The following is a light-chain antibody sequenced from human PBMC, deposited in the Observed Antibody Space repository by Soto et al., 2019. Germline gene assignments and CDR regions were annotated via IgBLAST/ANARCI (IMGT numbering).Light chain of an antibody. J-gene: IGKJ1*01. CDR1: QGIKND. Sequence: DIQMTQSPSSLSASVGDRVTITCRASQGIKNDLAWYQQIPGKAPKLLIFATSTLQSGVPSRFSGSGYGTEFTLTISSLQPEDFATYFCLQHNLYPRTFGQGTRVEIK. CDR2: ATS. V-gene: IGKV1-17*01. CDR3: LQHNLYPRT.